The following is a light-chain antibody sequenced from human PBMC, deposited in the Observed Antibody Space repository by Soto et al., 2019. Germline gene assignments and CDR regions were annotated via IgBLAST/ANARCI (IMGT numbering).Light chain of an antibody. CDR3: QQSYSTPIT. V-gene: IGKV1-39*01. CDR1: ETISSH. J-gene: IGKJ5*01. CDR2: AAS. Sequence: DIQMTQSPSSLSASLGDRVSITCRASETISSHLNWYQQKAGKAPTLLVYAASSLQSGVPSRFTGSGSGTDFTLTISSLQPEDFATYFCQQSYSTPITFGQGTRLEI.